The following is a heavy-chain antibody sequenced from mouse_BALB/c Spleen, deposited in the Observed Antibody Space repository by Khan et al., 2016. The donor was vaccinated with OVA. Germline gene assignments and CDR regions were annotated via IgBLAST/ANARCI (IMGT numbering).Heavy chain of an antibody. J-gene: IGHJ3*01. CDR3: TRDKYYCGCLAY. V-gene: IGHV3-6*02. CDR1: GYSITSGYY. Sequence: EVQLQESGPGLVKPSQSLSLTCSVTGYSITSGYYWNWIRQFPGNKLEWMGYISYDGSNNYNPSLKNRISITRDTSENQFFLTLNSVTTEDTATYYCTRDKYYCGCLAYWGQGTLVTVSA. CDR2: ISYDGSN. D-gene: IGHD1-2*01.